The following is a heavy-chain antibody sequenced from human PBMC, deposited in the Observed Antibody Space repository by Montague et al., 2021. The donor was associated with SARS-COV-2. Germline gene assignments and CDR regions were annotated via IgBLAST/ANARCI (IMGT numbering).Heavy chain of an antibody. CDR3: SRQGPIVVVVAAARGRFDP. V-gene: IGHV4-39*01. CDR2: IYYSGST. J-gene: IGHJ5*02. CDR1: CGSISSSSYY. Sequence: SETLSLTCTVSCGSISSSSYYWGWIRQPPGKGLEWIGSIYYSGSTYYNPSLKSRVTISVYTSKNQFSLKLSSVTAAATAVYYCSRQGPIVVVVAAARGRFDPWGQGTLVTVSS. D-gene: IGHD2-15*01.